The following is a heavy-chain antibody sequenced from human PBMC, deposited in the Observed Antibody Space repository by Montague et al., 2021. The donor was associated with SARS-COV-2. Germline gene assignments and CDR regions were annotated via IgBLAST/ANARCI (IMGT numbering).Heavy chain of an antibody. CDR3: ASVVLPNAMPRGYFDL. Sequence: YLRLSCAASGFTFSMYWMHWVRQAPGKGLEWVSRINPDGSSTSYADSVRGRLTFSRDNAKNTLYLQMNSLRAEDTAVYYCASVVLPNAMPRGYFDLWGRGTLVTVSS. V-gene: IGHV3-74*01. D-gene: IGHD2-2*01. CDR1: GFTFSMYW. J-gene: IGHJ2*01. CDR2: INPDGSST.